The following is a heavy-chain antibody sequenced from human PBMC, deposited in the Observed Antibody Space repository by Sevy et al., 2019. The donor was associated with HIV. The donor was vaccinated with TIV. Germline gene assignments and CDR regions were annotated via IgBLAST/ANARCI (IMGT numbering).Heavy chain of an antibody. D-gene: IGHD1-1*01. CDR1: GYSFTSYW. J-gene: IGHJ6*02. CDR2: IYPGDSDT. CDR3: ARRQKGETGTYYYYGMDV. V-gene: IGHV5-51*01. Sequence: GESLKISCKGSGYSFTSYWIGWVRQMPGKGLEWMGIIYPGDSDTRYSPSFLGQVTISADKSISTAYLQWSSLKASDTAMYYCARRQKGETGTYYYYGMDVWGQGTTVTVSS.